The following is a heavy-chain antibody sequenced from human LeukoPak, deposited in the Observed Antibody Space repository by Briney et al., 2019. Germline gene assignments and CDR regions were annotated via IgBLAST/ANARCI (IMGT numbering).Heavy chain of an antibody. J-gene: IGHJ4*02. Sequence: GGSLRLSCSASGFTVGSNYMTSVRQAPGKGLEWVSLIYGGVFTYYADSVKGRFSISSDYSKNTLNLQLNSLRAEDTAVYYCARLRYWALDWWGQGTLVTVSS. CDR3: ARLRYWALDW. D-gene: IGHD2-8*02. CDR2: IYGGVFT. CDR1: GFTVGSNY. V-gene: IGHV3-66*04.